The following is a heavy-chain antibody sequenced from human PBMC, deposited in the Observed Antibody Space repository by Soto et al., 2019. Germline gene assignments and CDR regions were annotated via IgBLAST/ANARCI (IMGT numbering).Heavy chain of an antibody. V-gene: IGHV3-23*01. CDR3: AKGRSLWGYYSYGMDV. D-gene: IGHD7-27*01. CDR1: GFTFSSYA. CDR2: ISGTGRST. Sequence: GGSLRLSCAASGFTFSSYAMSWVRQAPGKGLEWVSGISGTGRSTYYADSVKGRFTISRDNSKNALYLQMNSLRAEDTALYYCAKGRSLWGYYSYGMDVWGQGTTVTVSS. J-gene: IGHJ6*02.